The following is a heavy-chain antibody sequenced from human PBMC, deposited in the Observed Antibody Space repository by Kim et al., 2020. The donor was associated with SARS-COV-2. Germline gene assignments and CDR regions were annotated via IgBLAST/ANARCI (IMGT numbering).Heavy chain of an antibody. CDR3: ATAVSQTYYYGMDV. V-gene: IGHV3-23*01. D-gene: IGHD2-8*01. Sequence: GGSLRLSCAASGFTFSNYAMNWVRQAPGKGLEWVSAISVGTGGTYYADSVKGRFTISRDNSKSTLSLQMSSLRAEDTAVYYCATAVSQTYYYGMDVWGQGTTVTVSS. CDR2: ISVGTGGT. J-gene: IGHJ6*02. CDR1: GFTFSNYA.